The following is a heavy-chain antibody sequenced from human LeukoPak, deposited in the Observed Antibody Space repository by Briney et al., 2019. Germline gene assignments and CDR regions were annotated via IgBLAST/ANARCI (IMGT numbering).Heavy chain of an antibody. CDR3: ARGSGYRAYYYYYGMDV. Sequence: TPSETLSLTCTVSGGSLSSYNWSWPRQPPGKGLEWIGYIYSSGSTNYNPSLKSRVTLSLDTSRNQFSLKLTSVTAADTAVYYCARGSGYRAYYYYYGMDVWGQGTTVTVSS. V-gene: IGHV4-59*01. CDR2: IYSSGST. CDR1: GGSLSSYN. D-gene: IGHD5-12*01. J-gene: IGHJ6*02.